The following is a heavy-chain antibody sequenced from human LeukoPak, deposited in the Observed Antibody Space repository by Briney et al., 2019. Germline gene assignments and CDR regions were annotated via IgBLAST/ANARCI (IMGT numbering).Heavy chain of an antibody. CDR3: AKDLYYDILTGFFHYYGMDV. J-gene: IGHJ6*02. Sequence: GRSLRLSCAASGFTFSSYGMHWVRQAPGKGLEWVAVISYDGSNKYYADSVKGRFTISRDISKNTLYLQMNSLRAEDTAVYYCAKDLYYDILTGFFHYYGMDVWGQGTTVTVSS. V-gene: IGHV3-30*18. D-gene: IGHD3-9*01. CDR1: GFTFSSYG. CDR2: ISYDGSNK.